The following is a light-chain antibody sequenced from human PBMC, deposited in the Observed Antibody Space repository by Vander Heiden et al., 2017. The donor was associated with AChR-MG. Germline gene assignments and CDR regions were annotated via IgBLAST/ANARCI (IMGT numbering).Light chain of an antibody. CDR3: GTWDSSLSVGV. CDR1: SSNIGNNY. CDR2: DNN. J-gene: IGLJ3*02. Sequence: TSVSAAPGQKVTISCSGSSSNIGNNYVSWYQQLPGTAPKLLIYDNNKRPSGIPDRFSGSKSGTSATLGITGLQTGDEADYYCGTWDSSLSVGVFGGGTKLTVL. V-gene: IGLV1-51*01.